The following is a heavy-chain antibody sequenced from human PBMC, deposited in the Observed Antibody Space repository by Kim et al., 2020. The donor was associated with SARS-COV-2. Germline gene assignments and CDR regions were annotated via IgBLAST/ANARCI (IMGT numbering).Heavy chain of an antibody. CDR2: IIPIFGTT. J-gene: IGHJ3*02. D-gene: IGHD2-2*01. CDR1: GGTFSSYA. V-gene: IGHV1-69*13. CDR3: ARGELLPAAFYHDDTFDI. Sequence: SVKVSCKASGGTFSSYAISWVRQAPGQGLEWMGGIIPIFGTTNYAQKFQGRLTVTADESTTTAYMELSSLRSEDTAVYYCARGELLPAAFYHDDTFDIW.